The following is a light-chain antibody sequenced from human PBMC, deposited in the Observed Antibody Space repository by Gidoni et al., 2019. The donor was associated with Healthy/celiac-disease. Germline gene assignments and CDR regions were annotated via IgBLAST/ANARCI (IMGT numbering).Light chain of an antibody. V-gene: IGLV2-14*01. J-gene: IGLJ2*01. CDR2: EVS. Sequence: QSALTQPASVSGSPGQSITIPCTGTSSDVGGYNYVSWYQQHPGKAPKLMIYEVSNRPSGVSNRFSGSKSGNTASLTISGLQAEDEADYYCSSYTSSFEVVFGGGTKLTVL. CDR3: SSYTSSFEVV. CDR1: SSDVGGYNY.